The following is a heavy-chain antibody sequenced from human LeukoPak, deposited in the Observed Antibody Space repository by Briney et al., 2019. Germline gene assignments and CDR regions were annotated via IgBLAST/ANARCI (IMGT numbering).Heavy chain of an antibody. J-gene: IGHJ6*03. V-gene: IGHV3-23*01. CDR2: ISGSGGST. D-gene: IGHD3-22*01. CDR1: GFTVSSNY. CDR3: AKDGPRYYYDSSGYPQYMDV. Sequence: GGSLRLSCAASGFTVSSNYMSWVRQAPGKGLEWVSAISGSGGSTYYADSVKGRFTISRDNSKNTLYLQMNSLRAEDTAVYYCAKDGPRYYYDSSGYPQYMDVWGKGTTVTVSS.